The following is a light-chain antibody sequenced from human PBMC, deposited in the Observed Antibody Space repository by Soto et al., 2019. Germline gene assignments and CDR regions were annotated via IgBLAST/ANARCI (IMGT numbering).Light chain of an antibody. J-gene: IGKJ4*01. CDR2: VAS. CDR1: QSISNY. CDR3: QQSSSTPQT. V-gene: IGKV1-39*01. Sequence: DIQLTQSPSSLSASVGDGVTITCRASQSISNYLGWYQQKPGKAPKILINVASTLQSGVPSRFSGSGSGTDFTLAISSLQPEDFATYYCQQSSSTPQTFGGGTRVEIK.